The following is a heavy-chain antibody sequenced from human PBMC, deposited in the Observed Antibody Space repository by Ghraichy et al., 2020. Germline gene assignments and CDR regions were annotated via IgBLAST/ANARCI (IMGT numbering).Heavy chain of an antibody. J-gene: IGHJ4*02. CDR1: GGSISSYY. D-gene: IGHD6-19*01. CDR2: IYYSGST. V-gene: IGHV4-59*01. CDR3: ARASSGWYGYYFDY. Sequence: SETLTLTCTVSGGSISSYYWSWIRQPPGKGLEWIGYIYYSGSTNYNPSLKSRVTISVDTSKNQFSLKLSSVTAADTAVYYCARASSGWYGYYFDYWGQGTLVTVSS.